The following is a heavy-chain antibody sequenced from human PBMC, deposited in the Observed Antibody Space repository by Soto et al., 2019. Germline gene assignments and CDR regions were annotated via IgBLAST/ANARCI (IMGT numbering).Heavy chain of an antibody. V-gene: IGHV4-31*03. CDR1: GDSISSGGYY. CDR2: IYYSGST. CDR3: AGAVNDYDSRGYRTSYFDY. Sequence: SETLSLTCTVSGDSISSGGYYWSWIRQHPGKGLEWIGYIYYSGSTYYNPSLESRLTISVDRSENQISLKLSSVTAADTAVYFCAGAVNDYDSRGYRTSYFDYWGHGTLVTVSS. D-gene: IGHD3-22*01. J-gene: IGHJ4*01.